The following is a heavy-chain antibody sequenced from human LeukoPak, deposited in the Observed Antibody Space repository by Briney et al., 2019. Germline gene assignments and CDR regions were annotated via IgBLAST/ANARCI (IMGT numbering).Heavy chain of an antibody. J-gene: IGHJ4*02. CDR3: AKGGGLLWFGELLSFDY. D-gene: IGHD3-10*01. CDR2: ISGGGGST. CDR1: GFTFSSYA. Sequence: GGSLRLSCAASGFTFSSYAMSWVRQAPGKGLEWVSAISGGGGSTYYADSVKGRFTISRDNSKNTLYLQMNSLRVEDTAVYYCAKGGGLLWFGELLSFDYWGQGTLVTVSS. V-gene: IGHV3-23*01.